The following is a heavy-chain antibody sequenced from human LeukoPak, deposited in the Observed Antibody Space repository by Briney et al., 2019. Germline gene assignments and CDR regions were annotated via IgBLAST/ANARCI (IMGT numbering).Heavy chain of an antibody. Sequence: KSGGSLRLSCAASGFTFSSHSMNWVRQAPGKGLEWVSSISNSGDYIYYIDSVKGRFTISRDNAKNSLYLQMNSLRAEDTAVYYCARDTAVSDFDSWGQGTLVTVSS. D-gene: IGHD4-23*01. CDR3: ARDTAVSDFDS. CDR1: GFTFSSHS. V-gene: IGHV3-21*01. J-gene: IGHJ4*02. CDR2: ISNSGDYI.